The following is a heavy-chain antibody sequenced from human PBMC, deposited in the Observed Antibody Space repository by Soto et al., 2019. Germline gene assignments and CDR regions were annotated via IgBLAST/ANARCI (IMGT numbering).Heavy chain of an antibody. D-gene: IGHD3-10*01. CDR2: IYSTGTT. V-gene: IGHV3-53*01. J-gene: IGHJ4*02. Sequence: EVQLVESGGGLIQPGGSLKLSCAASGFTAGNNYMSWLRQAPGKGLEWVSLIYSTGTTKYADSVKGRFTVCRDNAITTLYLHMKSLRAEDTAVYYWAKDGRVSGSYFNSFGYRDQGKLVTVSS. CDR1: GFTAGNNY. CDR3: AKDGRVSGSYFNSFGY.